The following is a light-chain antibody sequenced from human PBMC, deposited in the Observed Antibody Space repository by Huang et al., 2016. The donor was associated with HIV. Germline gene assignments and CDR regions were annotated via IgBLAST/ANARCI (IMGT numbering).Light chain of an antibody. Sequence: EILLTQSPGTLSLSPGERATLSCRASQSVSSKYLVWYQQRPGQAPRLLIYAASNRATGVPVRFSGSGSGTDFTLTINRLEPEDFAVYHCQQHGSSPYTFGQGTKLEIK. J-gene: IGKJ2*01. CDR3: QQHGSSPYT. CDR1: QSVSSKY. V-gene: IGKV3-20*01. CDR2: AAS.